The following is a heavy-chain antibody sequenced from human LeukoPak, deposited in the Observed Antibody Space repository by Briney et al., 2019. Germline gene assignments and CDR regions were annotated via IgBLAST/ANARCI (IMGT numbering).Heavy chain of an antibody. CDR1: GYTFTSYG. CDR2: ISAYNGNT. Sequence: GASVKVSCKASGYTFTSYGISWVRQAPGQGLEWMGWISAYNGNTNYAQKLPGRVTMTTDTSTSTAYMELRSLRSDDTAVYYCARDAASYCSSTSCYTGGPTNWFDPWGQGTLVTVSS. D-gene: IGHD2-2*02. CDR3: ARDAASYCSSTSCYTGGPTNWFDP. V-gene: IGHV1-18*01. J-gene: IGHJ5*02.